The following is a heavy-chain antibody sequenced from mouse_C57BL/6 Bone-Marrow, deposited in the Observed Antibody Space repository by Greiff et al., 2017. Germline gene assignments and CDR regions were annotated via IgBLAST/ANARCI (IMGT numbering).Heavy chain of an antibody. CDR2: ISSGGDYI. V-gene: IGHV5-9-1*02. CDR1: GFTFSSYA. J-gene: IGHJ1*03. Sequence: EVQLVESGEGLVKPGGSLKLSCAASGFTFSSYAMSWVRQTPEKRLEWVAYISSGGDYIYYADTVKGRFTISRDNARNTLYLQMSSLKSEDTAMYYCTRGTTVVATRLWYFDVWGTGTTVTVSS. D-gene: IGHD1-1*01. CDR3: TRGTTVVATRLWYFDV.